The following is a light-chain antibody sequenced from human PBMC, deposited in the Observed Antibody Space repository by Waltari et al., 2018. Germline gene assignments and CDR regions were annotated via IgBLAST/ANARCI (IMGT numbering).Light chain of an antibody. Sequence: HSALTQPPSASGSPGQSVTISCTGTSADVGGYDYVSWYQQHPGKVPKLIIYDVTKLPSVVPPRFSAAKSGNSASLTVSGLQAEDEADYYCSSHAGNNLWIFGGGTKVTVL. V-gene: IGLV2-8*01. CDR1: SADVGGYDY. CDR3: SSHAGNNLWI. CDR2: DVT. J-gene: IGLJ2*01.